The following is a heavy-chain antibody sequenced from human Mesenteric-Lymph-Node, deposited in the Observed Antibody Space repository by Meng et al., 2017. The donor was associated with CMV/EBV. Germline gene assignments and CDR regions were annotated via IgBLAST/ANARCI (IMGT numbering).Heavy chain of an antibody. CDR3: ARDHINVALGHTFDM. D-gene: IGHD2-21*01. Sequence: GSLRLSCTVSLGSISRYSWSWIRQSPTKGLEWIGYIYYTESTKYNPSLRSRVTISGDTSKNQISLKMTSVTSADTAVYYCARDHINVALGHTFDMWGQGAMVTVSS. CDR2: IYYTEST. J-gene: IGHJ3*02. V-gene: IGHV4-59*12. CDR1: LGSISRYS.